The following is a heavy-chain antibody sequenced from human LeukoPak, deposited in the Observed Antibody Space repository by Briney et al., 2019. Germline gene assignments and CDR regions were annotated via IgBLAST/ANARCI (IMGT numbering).Heavy chain of an antibody. CDR2: VNPNSGGT. D-gene: IGHD1-26*01. V-gene: IGHV1-2*02. CDR3: ARDQAGARDNWFDL. Sequence: ASVKLSCKASGYTFTLYYMHWGRQAPGHGLGLMGWVNPNSGGTNYAQKFQGRVPMTRDTSISTAYMELSTLRSDDTAVYYCARDQAGARDNWFDLWGQGTLVTVSS. CDR1: GYTFTLYY. J-gene: IGHJ5*02.